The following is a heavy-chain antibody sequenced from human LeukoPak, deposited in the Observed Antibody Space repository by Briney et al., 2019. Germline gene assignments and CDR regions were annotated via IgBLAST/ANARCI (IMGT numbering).Heavy chain of an antibody. CDR2: IYYSGST. CDR3: ARDISYDFWSGYYGKDYYYYMDV. V-gene: IGHV4-59*12. J-gene: IGHJ6*03. Sequence: SETLSLTCTVSGGSISSYYWSWIRQPPGKGLEWIGYIYYSGSTNYNPSLKSRVTMSVDTSKNQFSLKLSSVTAADTAVYYCARDISYDFWSGYYGKDYYYYMDVWGKGTTVTVSS. D-gene: IGHD3-3*01. CDR1: GGSISSYY.